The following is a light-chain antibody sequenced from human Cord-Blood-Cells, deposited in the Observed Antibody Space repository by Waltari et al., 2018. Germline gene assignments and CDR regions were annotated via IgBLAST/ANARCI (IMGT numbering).Light chain of an antibody. Sequence: QSALTQPASVSGSPGQSITISCTGTSSDVGGYNYVSWYQQHPGKAPKLMIYEVSNRPSGVSNRFSGSKSGNTASLTISGRQAEDEADYYCSSYTSSIYVFGTGTKVTVL. V-gene: IGLV2-14*01. J-gene: IGLJ1*01. CDR3: SSYTSSIYV. CDR2: EVS. CDR1: SSDVGGYNY.